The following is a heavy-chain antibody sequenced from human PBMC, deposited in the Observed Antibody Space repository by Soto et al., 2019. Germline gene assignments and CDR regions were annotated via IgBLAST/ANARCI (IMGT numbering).Heavy chain of an antibody. J-gene: IGHJ6*02. CDR1: GYSFSRYW. CDR3: ARRNLDLYYGMDV. CDR2: IYPGDATI. Sequence: RGESLKISCKGLGYSFSRYWIAWVRQMPGKGLEWMGIIYPGDATITYSPSFQGQVTISVDKSFNTAYLQWSSLKASDTAMYYCARRNLDLYYGMDVWGQGTTVTVSS. V-gene: IGHV5-51*01. D-gene: IGHD4-4*01.